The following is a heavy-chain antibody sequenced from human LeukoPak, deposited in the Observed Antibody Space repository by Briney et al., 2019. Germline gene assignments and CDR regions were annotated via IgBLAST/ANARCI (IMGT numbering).Heavy chain of an antibody. CDR2: ISGSGGST. Sequence: QPGGSLRLSCAASGFTFSSYGMSWVRQAPGKGLEWVSAISGSGGSTYYADSVKGRFTISRDNSKNKLYLQMNSLRAEDTAVYYCAKDELGSGSYDAFDIWGQGTMVTVSS. D-gene: IGHD1-26*01. CDR1: GFTFSSYG. J-gene: IGHJ3*02. V-gene: IGHV3-23*01. CDR3: AKDELGSGSYDAFDI.